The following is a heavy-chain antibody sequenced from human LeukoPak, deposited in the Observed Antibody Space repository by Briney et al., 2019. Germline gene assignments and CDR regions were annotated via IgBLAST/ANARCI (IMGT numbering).Heavy chain of an antibody. CDR3: ARGALRDFDY. D-gene: IGHD4/OR15-4a*01. CDR1: GGSISSYY. CDR2: IYYSGST. J-gene: IGHJ4*02. V-gene: IGHV4-59*08. Sequence: SETLSLTCTVSGGSISSYYWSWIPQPPGKGLEWIGYIYYSGSTNYNPSLKSRVTISVDTSKNQFSLKLSSVTAADTAVYYCARGALRDFDYWGQGTLVTVSS.